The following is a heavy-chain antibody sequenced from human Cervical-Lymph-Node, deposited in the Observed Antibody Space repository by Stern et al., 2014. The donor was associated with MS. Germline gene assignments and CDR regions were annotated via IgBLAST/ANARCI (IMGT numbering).Heavy chain of an antibody. V-gene: IGHV1-69*01. J-gene: IGHJ4*02. CDR2: IIPIFGTA. Sequence: VQLVESGAEVKKPGSSVKVSCKASGGTFSNYAISWVRQAPGQGLEWMGGIIPIFGTANYAQKFQGRVTITADESTSTAYMELSSLRSEDTALYYCARGWSYDILTAYSYWGQGTLVNVSS. CDR3: ARGWSYDILTAYSY. D-gene: IGHD3-9*01. CDR1: GGTFSNYA.